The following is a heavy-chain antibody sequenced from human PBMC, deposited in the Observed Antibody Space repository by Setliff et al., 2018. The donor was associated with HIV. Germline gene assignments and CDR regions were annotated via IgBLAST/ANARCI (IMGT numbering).Heavy chain of an antibody. CDR2: VHSSGSY. V-gene: IGHV4-39*01. J-gene: IGHJ4*02. Sequence: SETLSLTCTVSGGSISSSTYYWGWIRQPPGKGLEWIGRVHSSGSYNRNSALVGRLSISIDTTRNQFSLHLTSVTAADTAVYFCARQDIFYCDSWGQGTLVTVSS. CDR1: GGSISSSTYY. CDR3: ARQDIFYCDS. D-gene: IGHD2-21*01.